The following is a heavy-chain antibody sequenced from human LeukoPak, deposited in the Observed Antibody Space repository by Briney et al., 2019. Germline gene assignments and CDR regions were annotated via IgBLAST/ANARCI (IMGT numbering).Heavy chain of an antibody. V-gene: IGHV3-7*03. J-gene: IGHJ6*03. CDR2: IKQDGSEK. D-gene: IGHD6-13*01. Sequence: QPGGSLRLSCAASGFTFSSYWMSWVRQAPGKGLEWVANIKQDGSEKYYVDSVKGRFTISRDNAKNSLYLQMNSLRAEDTALYYCARDGEGPQLVSSYYYYYMDVWGKGTTVTVSS. CDR1: GFTFSSYW. CDR3: ARDGEGPQLVSSYYYYYMDV.